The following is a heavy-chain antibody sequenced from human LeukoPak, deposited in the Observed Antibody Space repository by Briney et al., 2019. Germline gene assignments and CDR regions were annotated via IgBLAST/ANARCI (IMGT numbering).Heavy chain of an antibody. J-gene: IGHJ6*02. CDR2: INSDGSST. CDR3: ARDRPLSGDYYYYGMDV. CDR1: GFTFRSYW. D-gene: IGHD2-8*02. V-gene: IGHV3-74*01. Sequence: GGSLRLSCAASGFTFRSYWMHWVRQAPGKGLVWVSRINSDGSSTSYADSVKGRFTISRDNAKNTLYLQMNSLRAEDTAVYYCARDRPLSGDYYYYGMDVWGQGTTVTVSS.